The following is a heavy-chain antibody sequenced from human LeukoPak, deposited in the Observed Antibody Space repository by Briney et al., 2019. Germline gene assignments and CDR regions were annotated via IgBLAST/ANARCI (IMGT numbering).Heavy chain of an antibody. CDR1: GGSISSSSCY. J-gene: IGHJ5*02. CDR3: ARLDIVVVVAAHNWFDP. D-gene: IGHD2-15*01. Sequence: SETLSLTCTVSGGSISSSSCYWGWIRQPPGKGLEWIGSIYYSGSTYYNPSLKSRVTISVDTSKNQFSLKLSSVTAAGTAVYYCARLDIVVVVAAHNWFDPWGQGTLVTVSS. V-gene: IGHV4-39*01. CDR2: IYYSGST.